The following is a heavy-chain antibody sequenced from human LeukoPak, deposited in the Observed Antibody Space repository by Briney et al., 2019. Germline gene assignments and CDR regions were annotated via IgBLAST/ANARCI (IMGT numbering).Heavy chain of an antibody. CDR2: ISVDGGGT. Sequence: PGWSLRLSCAASGFTFSMYAMSWVRQAPGKGLEWVSVISVDGGGTYYADSVKGRFTISRDNSKSTLYLQMNSLRAEDTAVYYCAKDSVGVAGPDYWGQGSLVTVSS. V-gene: IGHV3-23*01. D-gene: IGHD6-19*01. CDR1: GFTFSMYA. CDR3: AKDSVGVAGPDY. J-gene: IGHJ4*02.